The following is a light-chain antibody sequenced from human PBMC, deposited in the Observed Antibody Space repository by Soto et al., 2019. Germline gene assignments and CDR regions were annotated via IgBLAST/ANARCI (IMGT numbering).Light chain of an antibody. Sequence: EIVLTQSPVTLSLSPGERATLSCRASQSVRTYLAWYQVKPGQAPRLLIYDSSTRASGIPPRFSGGGSGTDFSLTISSLQSEDFAVYYCQQLNYWPRITFGQGTRLEIK. CDR3: QQLNYWPRIT. J-gene: IGKJ5*01. CDR2: DSS. CDR1: QSVRTY. V-gene: IGKV3-15*01.